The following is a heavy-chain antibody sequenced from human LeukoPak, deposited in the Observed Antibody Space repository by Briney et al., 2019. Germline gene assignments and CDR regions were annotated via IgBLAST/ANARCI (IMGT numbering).Heavy chain of an antibody. Sequence: SETLSLTCTVSGGSISSSYYYWGWIRQPPGKGLEWIGEINHSGSTNYNPSLKSRVTISVDTSKNQFSLKLSSVTAADTAVYYCARVREDDYGDHNDYWGQGTLVTVSS. D-gene: IGHD4-17*01. J-gene: IGHJ4*02. V-gene: IGHV4-39*07. CDR2: INHSGST. CDR1: GGSISSSYYY. CDR3: ARVREDDYGDHNDY.